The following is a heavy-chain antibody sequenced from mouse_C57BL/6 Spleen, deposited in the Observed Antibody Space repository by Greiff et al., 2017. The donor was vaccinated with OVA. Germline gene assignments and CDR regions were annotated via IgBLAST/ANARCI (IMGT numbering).Heavy chain of an antibody. CDR2: ISSGGSYT. CDR3: ARQGSSGPAWFAY. V-gene: IGHV5-6*01. Sequence: EVMLVESGGDLVKPGGSLKLSCAASGFTFSSYGMSWVRQTPDKRLAWVATISSGGSYTYYPDSVKGRFTISRDNAKNTLYLQMSSLKSEDTAMYYCARQGSSGPAWFAYWGQGTLVTVSA. J-gene: IGHJ3*01. D-gene: IGHD3-2*02. CDR1: GFTFSSYG.